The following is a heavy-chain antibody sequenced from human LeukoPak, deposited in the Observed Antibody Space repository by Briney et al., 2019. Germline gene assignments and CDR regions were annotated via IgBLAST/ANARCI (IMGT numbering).Heavy chain of an antibody. D-gene: IGHD6-19*01. CDR1: GFTFSGYA. V-gene: IGHV3-23*01. J-gene: IGHJ4*02. Sequence: PGGSLRLSCAASGFTFSGYAMSWVRQAPGKGLEWVSTVTGSAASTYYAESVKGRFTISRDNSKNTLYLQMNSLRAEDTAVYYCAKDTPLIGYASGWSRSFFDYWGQGTLVTVSS. CDR2: VTGSAAST. CDR3: AKDTPLIGYASGWSRSFFDY.